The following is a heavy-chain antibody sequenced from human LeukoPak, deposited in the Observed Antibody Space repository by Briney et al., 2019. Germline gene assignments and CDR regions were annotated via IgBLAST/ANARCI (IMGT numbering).Heavy chain of an antibody. CDR1: GYTLTELS. D-gene: IGHD3-10*01. J-gene: IGHJ4*02. CDR2: FDPEDGET. CDR3: ARGGLSWFGELTYYFDY. Sequence: ASVKVSCKVSGYTLTELSMHWVRQAPGKGLEWMGGFDPEDGETIYAQKFQGRVTMTRDMSTSTVYMELSSLRSEDTAVYYCARGGLSWFGELTYYFDYWGQGTLVTVSS. V-gene: IGHV1-24*01.